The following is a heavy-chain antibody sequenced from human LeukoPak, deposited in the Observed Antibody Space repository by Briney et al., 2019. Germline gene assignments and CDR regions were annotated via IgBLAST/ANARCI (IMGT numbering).Heavy chain of an antibody. J-gene: IGHJ3*02. CDR3: ASYYYDSSGSNDAVDI. V-gene: IGHV3-33*01. CDR1: GFTFSNYG. D-gene: IGHD3-22*01. Sequence: GGSLRLSCAASGFTFSNYGMHWVRQAPGKGLEWVAVIWHDGSNKYYADSVKGRFTISRDNSKNTVYLQMDSLRAEDTAVYFCASYYYDSSGSNDAVDIWGHGTMVTVSS. CDR2: IWHDGSNK.